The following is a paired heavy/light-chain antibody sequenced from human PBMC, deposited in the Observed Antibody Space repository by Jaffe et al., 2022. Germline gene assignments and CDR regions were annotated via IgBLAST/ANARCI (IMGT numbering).Light chain of an antibody. CDR3: QQYGSSPLT. Sequence: ENVLTQSPGTLSMSPGERAILSCRASQSVRGRSLAWYQQKPGQAPRLLIYDASSRATGIPDRFGGSGSGTDFILTISRLEPEDFAVYYCQQYGSSPLTFGGGTKVEIK. CDR1: QSVRGRS. J-gene: IGKJ4*01. CDR2: DAS. V-gene: IGKV3-20*01.
Heavy chain of an antibody. CDR3: ATRPHSRGSNWYGIFDY. J-gene: IGHJ4*02. CDR2: IKPDGREK. V-gene: IGHV3-7*05. Sequence: EVQLVESGGGLVQPGGSLTLSCATSGVSFSFYWMSWVRQAPGRGLEWVGNIKPDGREKNYVDSVRGRFTISRDNAENSLYLRMNSLRVEDTAVYYCATRPHSRGSNWYGIFDYWGRGTLVIVSS. D-gene: IGHD6-13*01. CDR1: GVSFSFYW.